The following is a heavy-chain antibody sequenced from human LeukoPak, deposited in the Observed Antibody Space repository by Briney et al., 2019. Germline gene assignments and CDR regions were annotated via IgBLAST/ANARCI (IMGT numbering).Heavy chain of an antibody. V-gene: IGHV4-39*01. D-gene: IGHD3-9*01. CDR2: IYYSGST. CDR1: GGSISSSGYF. Sequence: KPSETLSLTCTVSGGSISSSGYFWGWIRQPPGKGLEWIGSIYYSGSTYYNSSLKSRVTISIDTSKNQFSLKLSSVTAADTAIYYCARYNSLNRDFTALDFWGQGILVTVSS. CDR3: ARYNSLNRDFTALDF. J-gene: IGHJ4*02.